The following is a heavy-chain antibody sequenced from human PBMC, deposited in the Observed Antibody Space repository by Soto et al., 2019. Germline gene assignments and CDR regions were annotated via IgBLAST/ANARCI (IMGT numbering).Heavy chain of an antibody. J-gene: IGHJ5*02. D-gene: IGHD5-18*01. CDR1: GFTFDDYA. Sequence: GGSLRLSCAASGFTFDDYAMHWVRQAPGKGLEWVSGISWNSGSIGYADSVKGRFTISRDNAKNSLYLQMNSLRAEDTALYYCAQDSHPAYLQQCGGEGWFDPWGQGTLVTVSS. CDR3: AQDSHPAYLQQCGGEGWFDP. V-gene: IGHV3-9*01. CDR2: ISWNSGSI.